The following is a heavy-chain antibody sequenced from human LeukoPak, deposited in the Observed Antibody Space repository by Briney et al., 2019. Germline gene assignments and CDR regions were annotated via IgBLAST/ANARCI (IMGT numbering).Heavy chain of an antibody. Sequence: SQTLSLTCTVSGGSISSGDYYWSWIRQPPGKGLEWIGYIYYSGSTYYNPSLKSRVTISVDTSKNQFSLKLSSVTAADTAVYYCARAPRGHSWIFVYWGQGTLVTVSS. V-gene: IGHV4-30-4*08. CDR3: ARAPRGHSWIFVY. CDR2: IYYSGST. CDR1: GGSISSGDYY. D-gene: IGHD3-10*01. J-gene: IGHJ4*02.